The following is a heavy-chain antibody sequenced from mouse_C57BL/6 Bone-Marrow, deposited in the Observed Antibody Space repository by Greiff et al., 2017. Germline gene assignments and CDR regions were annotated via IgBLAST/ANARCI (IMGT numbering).Heavy chain of an antibody. Sequence: EVKLMESGGGLVKPGGSLKLSCAASGFTFSSYTMSWVRQTPEKRLEWVATISGGGGNTYYPDSVKGRFTISSDNAKNTLYLQMSSLRSEDTALFYGASLCYCGSSYPPWFAYWGQGTLVTGSA. J-gene: IGHJ3*01. CDR1: GFTFSSYT. CDR2: ISGGGGNT. D-gene: IGHD1-1*01. V-gene: IGHV5-9*01. CDR3: ASLCYCGSSYPPWFAY.